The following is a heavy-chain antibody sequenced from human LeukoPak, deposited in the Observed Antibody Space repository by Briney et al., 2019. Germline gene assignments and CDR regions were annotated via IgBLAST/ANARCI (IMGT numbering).Heavy chain of an antibody. CDR2: MHYSGST. CDR3: AMNWAHTTPDY. CDR1: GGSISSTTHY. Sequence: TPSETLSLTCTVSGGSISSTTHYWSWIRQPPGKGLEWIGSMHYSGSTYYNPSLKSRVTISVDTSKNQFSLKLSSVTAADTAVYYCAMNWAHTTPDYWGQGTLVTVSS. D-gene: IGHD1-14*01. J-gene: IGHJ4*02. V-gene: IGHV4-39*07.